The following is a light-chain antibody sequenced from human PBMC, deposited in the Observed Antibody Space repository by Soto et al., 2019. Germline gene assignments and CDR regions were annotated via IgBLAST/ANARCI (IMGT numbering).Light chain of an antibody. CDR1: QSVRSH. V-gene: IGKV3-15*01. Sequence: IMMTQSPATLSVSPGEGVTLSCRASQSVRSHLAWYQQKPGQPPRLLIYGASTRATGIPARFSGSGFGTEFTLTISSLQSEDFAVYYCQQYNNWQITFGQGTRLEI. J-gene: IGKJ5*01. CDR3: QQYNNWQIT. CDR2: GAS.